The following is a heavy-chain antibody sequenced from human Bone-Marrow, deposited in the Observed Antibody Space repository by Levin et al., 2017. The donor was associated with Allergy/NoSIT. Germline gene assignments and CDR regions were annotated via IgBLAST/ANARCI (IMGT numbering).Heavy chain of an antibody. D-gene: IGHD3-10*01. CDR3: ARDLDYYGSGSYYNYYGMDV. CDR1: GFTFSSYR. J-gene: IGHJ6*02. Sequence: GASVKVSCAASGFTFSSYRMNWVRQAPGKGLEWVSSISSSSSYIYYADSVKGRFTISRDNAKNSLYLQMNSLRAEDTAVYYCARDLDYYGSGSYYNYYGMDVWGQGTTVTVSS. CDR2: ISSSSSYI. V-gene: IGHV3-21*01.